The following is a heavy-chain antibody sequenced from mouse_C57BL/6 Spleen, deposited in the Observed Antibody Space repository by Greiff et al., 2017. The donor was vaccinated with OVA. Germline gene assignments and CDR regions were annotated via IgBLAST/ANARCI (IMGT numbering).Heavy chain of an antibody. CDR1: GFTFTDYY. D-gene: IGHD1-1*01. CDR2: IRNKANGYTT. CDR3: ARYGEYYGRSYVGYFDV. Sequence: EVHLVESGGGLVQPGGSLSLSCAASGFTFTDYYMSWVRQPPGKALEWLGFIRNKANGYTTEYSASVKGRFTISRDNSQSILYLQMNALRAEDSATYYCARYGEYYGRSYVGYFDVWGTGTTVTVSS. J-gene: IGHJ1*03. V-gene: IGHV7-3*01.